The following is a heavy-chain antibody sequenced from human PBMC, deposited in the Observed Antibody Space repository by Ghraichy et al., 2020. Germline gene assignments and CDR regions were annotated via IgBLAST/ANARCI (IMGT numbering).Heavy chain of an antibody. CDR1: GFTFSSYS. D-gene: IGHD6-13*01. Sequence: GESLNISCAASGFTFSSYSMNWVRQAPGKGLEWVSYISSSSSTIYYADSVKGRFTISRDNAKNSLYLQMNSLRDEDTAVYYCARMSARGMDVWGQGPRSPSP. V-gene: IGHV3-48*02. J-gene: IGHJ6*02. CDR2: ISSSSSTI. CDR3: ARMSARGMDV.